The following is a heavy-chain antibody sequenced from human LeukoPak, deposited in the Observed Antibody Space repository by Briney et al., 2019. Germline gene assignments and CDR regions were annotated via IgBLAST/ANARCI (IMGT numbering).Heavy chain of an antibody. D-gene: IGHD4-17*01. J-gene: IGHJ4*02. CDR3: AKASTVTLGSS. CDR2: IYSGGDT. CDR1: GFTFSSYA. V-gene: IGHV3-66*01. Sequence: PGGSLRLSCAASGFTFSSYAMHWVRQAPGKGLEWVSVIYSGGDTYYADSVKGRFTISRDNSKNMIYLEMSSLKAEDTAVYYCAKASTVTLGSSWGQGTLVTVSS.